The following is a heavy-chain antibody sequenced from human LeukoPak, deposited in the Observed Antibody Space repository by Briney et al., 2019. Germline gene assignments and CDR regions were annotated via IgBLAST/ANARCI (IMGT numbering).Heavy chain of an antibody. J-gene: IGHJ4*02. V-gene: IGHV1-46*01. CDR3: AREFFLNTAMDFDY. D-gene: IGHD5-18*01. CDR1: GYIFTNYY. Sequence: ASVKVSCKASGYIFTNYYIHWVRQAPGQGLEWMGIINPSGGSTSYAQKFQGRVTMTRDTSISTAYMELSRLRSDDTAVYYCAREFFLNTAMDFDYWGQGTLVTVSS. CDR2: INPSGGST.